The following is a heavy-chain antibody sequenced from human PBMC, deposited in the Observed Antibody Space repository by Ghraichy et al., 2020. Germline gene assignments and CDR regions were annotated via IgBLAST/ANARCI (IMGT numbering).Heavy chain of an antibody. J-gene: IGHJ4*02. CDR1: GFTFSSYG. D-gene: IGHD3-22*01. CDR3: AKDPVDSSGYYETVFFDY. Sequence: GGSLRLSCAASGFTFSSYGMHWVRQAPGKGLEWVAFIRYDGSNKYYADSVKGRFTISRDNSKNTLYLQMNSLRAEDTAVYYCAKDPVDSSGYYETVFFDYWGQGTLVTVSS. V-gene: IGHV3-30*02. CDR2: IRYDGSNK.